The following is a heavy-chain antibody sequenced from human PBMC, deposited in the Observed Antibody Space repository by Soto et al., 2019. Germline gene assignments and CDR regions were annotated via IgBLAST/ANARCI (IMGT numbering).Heavy chain of an antibody. CDR3: AREEYYDILTGRNWFDP. CDR2: IIPIFGTT. CDR1: GGTFSSYA. D-gene: IGHD3-9*01. V-gene: IGHV1-69*13. Sequence: SVKVSCKASGGTFSSYAISWVRQAPGQGLEWMGGIIPIFGTTNYAQKFQGRVTITADESTSTAYMELSSLRSEDTAVYYCAREEYYDILTGRNWFDPWGQGTLVTVSS. J-gene: IGHJ5*02.